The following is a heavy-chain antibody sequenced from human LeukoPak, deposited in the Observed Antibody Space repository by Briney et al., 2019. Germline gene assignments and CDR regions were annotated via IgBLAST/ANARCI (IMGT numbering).Heavy chain of an antibody. V-gene: IGHV3-64D*06. D-gene: IGHD6-19*01. CDR1: GFTFSSYA. J-gene: IGHJ4*02. CDR2: ISSNGGST. Sequence: GGSLRLSCSAPGFTFSSYAMHWVRQAPGKGLEYVSAISSNGGSTYYADSVKGRFTISRDNSKNTLYLQMSSLRAEDTAVYYCVKDLYLSGWSSYFDYWGQGTLVTVSS. CDR3: VKDLYLSGWSSYFDY.